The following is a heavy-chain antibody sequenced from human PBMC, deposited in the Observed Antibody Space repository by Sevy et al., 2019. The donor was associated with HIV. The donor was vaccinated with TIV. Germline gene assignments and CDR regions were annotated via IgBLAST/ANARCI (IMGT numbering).Heavy chain of an antibody. CDR1: GGSISSYY. Sequence: SEILSLTCTVSGGSISSYYWSWIRQPPGKGLEWIGYIYYSGSTNYNPSLKSRVTISVVTFKNQFSLKLSSVTAADTAVYYCARDRGDDYCNPRGMDVWGQGTTVTVSS. CDR2: IYYSGST. D-gene: IGHD4-4*01. V-gene: IGHV4-59*13. CDR3: ARDRGDDYCNPRGMDV. J-gene: IGHJ6*02.